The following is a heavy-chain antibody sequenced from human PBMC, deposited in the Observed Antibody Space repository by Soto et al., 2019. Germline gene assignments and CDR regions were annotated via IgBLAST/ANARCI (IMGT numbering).Heavy chain of an antibody. Sequence: GGSLRLSCAASGFTFSSYGMHWVRQAPGKGLEWVAVISYDGSNKYYADSVKGRFTISRDNSKNTLYLQMNSLRAEDTAVYYCANGYCSGGSCYPPLYYFDYWGQGTLVTSPQ. V-gene: IGHV3-30*18. CDR2: ISYDGSNK. CDR1: GFTFSSYG. CDR3: ANGYCSGGSCYPPLYYFDY. J-gene: IGHJ4*02. D-gene: IGHD2-15*01.